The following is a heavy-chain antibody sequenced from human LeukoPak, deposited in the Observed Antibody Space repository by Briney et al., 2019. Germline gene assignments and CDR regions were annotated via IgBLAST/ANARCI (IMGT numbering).Heavy chain of an antibody. CDR2: TSPKGAGT. J-gene: IGHJ4*02. CDR1: GYTFTDYY. V-gene: IGHV1-2*02. Sequence: GASVKVSCKVSGYTFTDYYIHWVRQAPGQGLEWMAWTSPKGAGTMSAQKFQGRITMTGDTSISTVYMELDRLTFDDTAEYYCARDNYGTLDYWGQGTLVTVSS. CDR3: ARDNYGTLDY. D-gene: IGHD4-17*01.